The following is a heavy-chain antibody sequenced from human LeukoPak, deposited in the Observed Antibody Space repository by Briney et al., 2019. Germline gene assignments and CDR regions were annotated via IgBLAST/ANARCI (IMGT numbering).Heavy chain of an antibody. Sequence: SETLSLTCAVYGVSFSGYYWSWIRQPPGKGLEWIGEINHSGSTNYNPSLKSRVTISVDTSKNQFSLKLSSVTAADTAVYYCARGRMATGRAFDIWGQGTMVTVSS. CDR1: GVSFSGYY. D-gene: IGHD5-24*01. CDR3: ARGRMATGRAFDI. J-gene: IGHJ3*02. CDR2: INHSGST. V-gene: IGHV4-34*01.